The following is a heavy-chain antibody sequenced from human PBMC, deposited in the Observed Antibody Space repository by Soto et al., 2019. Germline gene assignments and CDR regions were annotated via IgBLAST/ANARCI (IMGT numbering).Heavy chain of an antibody. V-gene: IGHV4-59*01. D-gene: IGHD5-12*01. J-gene: IGHJ6*02. CDR1: GGSISSYY. CDR2: IYYSGST. CDR3: ARQGMATIDYYYGMDV. Sequence: PSETLSLTCTVSGGSISSYYWSWIRQPPGKGLEWIGYIYYSGSTNYNPSLKSRVTISVDTSKNQFSLKLSSVTAADTAVYYCARQGMATIDYYYGMDVWGQGTTVTVSS.